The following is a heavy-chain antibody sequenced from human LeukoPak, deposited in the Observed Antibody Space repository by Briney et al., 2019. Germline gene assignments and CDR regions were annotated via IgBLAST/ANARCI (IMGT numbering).Heavy chain of an antibody. D-gene: IGHD1-26*01. CDR2: IGTRSNPI. CDR1: GFGFSDFY. J-gene: IGHJ4*02. V-gene: IGHV3-11*01. CDR3: AREARGSGRDFDY. Sequence: SPGGSLRLSCAASGFGFSDFYMSWIRQAPGMGLEWISYIGTRSNPIYYADSVKGRFTISRDDAKNSLYLQMNSLRDEDTAGYFCAREARGSGRDFDYWGQGILVTVSS.